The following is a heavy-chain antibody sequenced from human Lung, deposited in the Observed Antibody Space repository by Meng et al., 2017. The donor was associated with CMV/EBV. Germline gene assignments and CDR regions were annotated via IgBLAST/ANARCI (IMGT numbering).Heavy chain of an antibody. CDR3: ARDPRLCSSTSCYGY. Sequence: SXTLSLTCTVSGGSVSSGSYYWSWIRQPPGKGLEWIGYIYYSGSTNYNPSLKSRVTISVDTSKNQFSLKLSSVTAADTAVYYCARDPRLCSSTSCYGYWGQGTLVTVSS. D-gene: IGHD2-2*01. J-gene: IGHJ4*02. V-gene: IGHV4-61*01. CDR1: GGSVSSGSYY. CDR2: IYYSGST.